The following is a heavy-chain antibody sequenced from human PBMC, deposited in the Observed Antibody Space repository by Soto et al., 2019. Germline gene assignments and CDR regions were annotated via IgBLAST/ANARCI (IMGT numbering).Heavy chain of an antibody. CDR1: GFTFGRYA. CDR2: ISYTGANT. J-gene: IGHJ4*02. Sequence: HVQLVESGGGVVQHGRSLRLSCVASGFTFGRYAMHWVRQFPGRGLEWVAVISYTGANTYYVGSVRGRFTISRDNSKNTLYLQMNSLRAEDTAMYYCAKHMDDSGYFYVEGADHWGQGTLVTVSS. V-gene: IGHV3-30*18. D-gene: IGHD3-22*01. CDR3: AKHMDDSGYFYVEGADH.